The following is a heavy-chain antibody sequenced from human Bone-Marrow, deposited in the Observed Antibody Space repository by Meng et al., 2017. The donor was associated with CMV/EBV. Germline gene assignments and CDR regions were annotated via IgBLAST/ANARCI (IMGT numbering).Heavy chain of an antibody. V-gene: IGHV1-2*02. D-gene: IGHD3-10*01. Sequence: ASVKVSCKASGYTFTGYYMHWVRQAPGQGLEWMGWINPTSGGTNYAQKFQGRVTMTRDTSIRTAYMELSRLRSDDTAVYYCARDLGAGVKPTLSVDYWGQGTLVTVSS. J-gene: IGHJ4*02. CDR1: GYTFTGYY. CDR3: ARDLGAGVKPTLSVDY. CDR2: INPTSGGT.